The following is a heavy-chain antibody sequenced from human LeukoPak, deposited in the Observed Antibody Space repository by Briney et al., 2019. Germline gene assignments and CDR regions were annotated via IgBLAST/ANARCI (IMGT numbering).Heavy chain of an antibody. D-gene: IGHD5-24*01. CDR1: GFTFTSYA. Sequence: GGSLRLSCAASGFTFTSYAMNWVRQAPGKGLEWVAVISYDGSNKYYADSVKGRFTISRDNSKNTLYLQMNSLRAEDTAVYYCARDFREMTLFRDPMDVWGQGTTVTVSS. J-gene: IGHJ6*02. CDR3: ARDFREMTLFRDPMDV. V-gene: IGHV3-30*04. CDR2: ISYDGSNK.